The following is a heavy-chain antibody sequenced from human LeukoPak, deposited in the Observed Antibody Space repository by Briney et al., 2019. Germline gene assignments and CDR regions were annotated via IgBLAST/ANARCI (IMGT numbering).Heavy chain of an antibody. J-gene: IGHJ4*02. CDR1: GFTFSSYS. CDR3: ARVLHKRNYDSSDYYGY. CDR2: ISSSSSTI. Sequence: GGSLRLSCAASGFTFSSYSMNWVRQAPGKGLEWVSYISSSSSTIYYADSVKGRFTISRDNAKNSLYLQMNSLRVEDTAVYYCARVLHKRNYDSSDYYGYWGQGILVTVSS. D-gene: IGHD3-22*01. V-gene: IGHV3-48*01.